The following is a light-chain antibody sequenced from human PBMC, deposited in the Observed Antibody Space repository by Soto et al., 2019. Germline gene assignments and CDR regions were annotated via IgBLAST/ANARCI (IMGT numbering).Light chain of an antibody. CDR3: QQYANSPRT. CDR1: QSVKSSY. J-gene: IGKJ1*01. V-gene: IGKV3-20*01. CDR2: GVS. Sequence: ETVLTQSPGTLSLSPGERAILSCRASQSVKSSYLAWYQQKPGQAPRLLIYGVSTRATGTPDRFSGSGSGTDFTLTISRLEPEDFAVYYCQQYANSPRTFGQGTK.